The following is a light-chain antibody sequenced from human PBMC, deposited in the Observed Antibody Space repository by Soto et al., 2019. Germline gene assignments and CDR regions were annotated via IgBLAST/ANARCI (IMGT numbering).Light chain of an antibody. V-gene: IGKV1-5*01. CDR2: DAA. CDR1: QAISGY. Sequence: DIQMTQSPSTLSASVADRVTIACRASQAISGYLAWYQRKPGKAPKLLIYDAANLQTGVSSRFSGSGSGTEFTLTINSLQPDDFATYYCQHYSSYPLTFGGGTKVDIK. CDR3: QHYSSYPLT. J-gene: IGKJ4*01.